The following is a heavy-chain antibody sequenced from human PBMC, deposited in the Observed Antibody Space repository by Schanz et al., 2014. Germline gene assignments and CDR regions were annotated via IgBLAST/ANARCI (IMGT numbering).Heavy chain of an antibody. V-gene: IGHV3-23*04. CDR1: GFTFSAYA. CDR3: AKGRFGELSAFDI. Sequence: VQLVDSGGGLVKPGGSLRLSCAASGFTFSAYAMTWVRQIPGKGLEWVSAISASGGTTYYADSVKGRFTISRDNAKNTLYLQMNSLRAEDTAVYYCAKGRFGELSAFDIWGQGTMVTVSS. CDR2: ISASGGTT. J-gene: IGHJ3*02. D-gene: IGHD3-10*01.